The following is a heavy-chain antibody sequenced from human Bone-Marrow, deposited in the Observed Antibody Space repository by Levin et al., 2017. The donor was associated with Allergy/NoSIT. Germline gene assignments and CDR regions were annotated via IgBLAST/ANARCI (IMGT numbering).Heavy chain of an antibody. Sequence: ASVKVSCKGSGYSFSNYWIAWVRQMPGKGLEWMGIVNPVDSEARYSPSLEGQVTISADKSTNTAYLQWSSLTASDTATYYCARRGLYAALDYWGQGTLVTVSS. D-gene: IGHD2-8*01. CDR2: VNPVDSEA. CDR1: GYSFSNYW. V-gene: IGHV5-51*01. J-gene: IGHJ4*02. CDR3: ARRGLYAALDY.